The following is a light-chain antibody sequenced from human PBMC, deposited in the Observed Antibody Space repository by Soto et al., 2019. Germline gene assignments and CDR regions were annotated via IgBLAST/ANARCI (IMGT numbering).Light chain of an antibody. CDR3: SSFGGSNNYV. CDR1: RSDVGGYNY. J-gene: IGLJ1*01. Sequence: QSALTQPPSASGSPGQSVTISCTGTRSDVGGYNYVSWYQQHPGQAPKIMIYEVTKRPSGVPDRFSGSKSGNTASLTVSGLQAEDEADYYCSSFGGSNNYVFGTGTKLTVL. CDR2: EVT. V-gene: IGLV2-8*01.